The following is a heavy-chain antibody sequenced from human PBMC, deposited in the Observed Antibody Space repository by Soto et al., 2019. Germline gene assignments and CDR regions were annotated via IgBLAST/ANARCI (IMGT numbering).Heavy chain of an antibody. CDR2: ISTYTGNT. CDR1: GYTFTNYD. D-gene: IGHD3-10*01. Sequence: QVHLVQSGAEVKKPGASVKVSCKASGYTFTNYDINWVRQAPGQGLEWMGWISTYTGNTNYAQKLQGRVTMTTDTXTXTXXMELRSLRSDDTAVYYCARGYYYGSGRPTPGGMDVWGQGTAVTASS. CDR3: ARGYYYGSGRPTPGGMDV. J-gene: IGHJ6*02. V-gene: IGHV1-18*01.